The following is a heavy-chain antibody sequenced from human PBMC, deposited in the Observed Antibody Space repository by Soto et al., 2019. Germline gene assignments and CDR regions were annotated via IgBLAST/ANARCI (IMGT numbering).Heavy chain of an antibody. CDR1: VGTFSSYA. D-gene: IGHD3-22*01. Sequence: QVQLVQSGAEVKKPGSSVKVSCKASVGTFSSYAISWVRQAPGQGLEWMGGIIPIFGTANYAQKFQGRVTFTADKSTSTAYMELSSLRSEDTAVYYCARVGLTYYYDSSGYYQLDHWGQGTLVTVSS. V-gene: IGHV1-69*06. CDR2: IIPIFGTA. CDR3: ARVGLTYYYDSSGYYQLDH. J-gene: IGHJ4*02.